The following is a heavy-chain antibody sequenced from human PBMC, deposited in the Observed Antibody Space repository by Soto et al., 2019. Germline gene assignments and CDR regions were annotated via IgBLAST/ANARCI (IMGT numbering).Heavy chain of an antibody. CDR1: GFTFSSYA. CDR2: ISYDGSNK. CDR3: ARDKGCSSTSCPDYYYGMDV. D-gene: IGHD2-2*01. J-gene: IGHJ6*02. Sequence: PWGSLRLSCAASGFTFSSYAIHWVRQAPGKGLEWVAVISYDGSNKYYADSVKGRFTISRDNSKNTLYLQMNSLRAEDTAVYYCARDKGCSSTSCPDYYYGMDVWGQGTTVTVSS. V-gene: IGHV3-30-3*01.